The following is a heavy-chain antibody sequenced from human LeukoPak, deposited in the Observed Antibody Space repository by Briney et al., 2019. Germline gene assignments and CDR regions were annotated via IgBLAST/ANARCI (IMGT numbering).Heavy chain of an antibody. CDR2: IYPDDSDT. D-gene: IGHD4-23*01. CDR3: VRRISGFYGGNGLFDY. J-gene: IGHJ4*02. Sequence: GESLKISCEGSGYSFTTYWIGWVRQMPGKGLEWMGSIYPDDSDTRYSPSFQGQVTISADKSSSTAYLQWSSLKASDTAMYYCVRRISGFYGGNGLFDYWGQGTLVTVST. V-gene: IGHV5-51*01. CDR1: GYSFTTYW.